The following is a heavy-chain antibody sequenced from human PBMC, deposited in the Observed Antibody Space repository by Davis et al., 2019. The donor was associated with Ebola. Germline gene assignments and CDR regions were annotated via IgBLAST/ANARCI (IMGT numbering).Heavy chain of an antibody. CDR3: ARDSYYYGSGSYYVYFDY. CDR2: ISSSSSYI. V-gene: IGHV3-11*06. D-gene: IGHD3-10*01. J-gene: IGHJ4*02. CDR1: GFTLSAYY. Sequence: GESLKISCAASGFTLSAYYVSWIRQAPGKGLEWVSSISSSSSYIYYADSVKGRFTISRDNAKNSLYLQMNSLRAEDTAVYYCARDSYYYGSGSYYVYFDYWGQGTLVTVSS.